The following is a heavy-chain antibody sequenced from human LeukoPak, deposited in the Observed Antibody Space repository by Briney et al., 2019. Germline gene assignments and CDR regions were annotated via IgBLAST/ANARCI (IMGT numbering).Heavy chain of an antibody. CDR3: ATDRGWRTSGYYLYYFEY. CDR1: GLSFTNYF. V-gene: IGHV3-7*01. J-gene: IGHJ4*02. D-gene: IGHD3-3*01. CDR2: IKHDGSEK. Sequence: PGWSLRLSCVASGLSFTNYFMSWVRQAPGKGLEWVASIKHDGSEKYYVDSVRGRFTISRDNTTNSLYLQMSSLRAEDTAVYYCATDRGWRTSGYYLYYFEYWGQGTLVTYSS.